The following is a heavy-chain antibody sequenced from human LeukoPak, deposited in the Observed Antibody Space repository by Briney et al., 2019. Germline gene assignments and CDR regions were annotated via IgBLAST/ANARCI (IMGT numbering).Heavy chain of an antibody. CDR2: IYTSGST. CDR1: GGSISSYY. CDR3: ARDLRYSSGWYFDY. V-gene: IGHV4-4*07. J-gene: IGHJ4*02. D-gene: IGHD6-19*01. Sequence: SETLSLTCTVSGGSISSYYWSWIRQPAGKGLEWIGRIYTSGSTNYNPSLKSRVTMSVDTSKNQFSLKPSSVTAADTAVYYCARDLRYSSGWYFDYWGQGTLVTVSS.